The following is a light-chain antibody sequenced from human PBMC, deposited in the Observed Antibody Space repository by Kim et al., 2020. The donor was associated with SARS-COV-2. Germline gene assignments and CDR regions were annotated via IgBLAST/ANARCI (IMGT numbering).Light chain of an antibody. Sequence: QSVLTQPPSASGTPGQRVTISCSGSSSNIGSNTVDWYQQLPATAPKLLIYNNNQRPSGVPDRFSGSGSGTSASLDISGLQSEDEAVYYCAAWDDSLNAPVFGGGTQLTVL. CDR1: SSNIGSNT. V-gene: IGLV1-44*01. CDR2: NNN. J-gene: IGLJ3*02. CDR3: AAWDDSLNAPV.